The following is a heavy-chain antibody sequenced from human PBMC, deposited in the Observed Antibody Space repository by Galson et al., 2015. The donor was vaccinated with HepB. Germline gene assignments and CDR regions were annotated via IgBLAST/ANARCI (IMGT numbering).Heavy chain of an antibody. D-gene: IGHD4-17*01. CDR3: LRHGAPSYGDYVAY. CDR2: IYPGDSET. Sequence: QSGAEVKKPGESLRISCKGSGYSFSSYWIGWVRQMPGKGLEWMGIIYPGDSETRYSASFQGQDTISADKSISTTYLQWSGVKASDTAIYYCLRHGAPSYGDYVAYWGQGTLVTVSS. V-gene: IGHV5-51*01. J-gene: IGHJ4*02. CDR1: GYSFSSYW.